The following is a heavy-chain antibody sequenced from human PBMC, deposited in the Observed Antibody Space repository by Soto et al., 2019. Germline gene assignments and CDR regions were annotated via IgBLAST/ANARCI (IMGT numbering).Heavy chain of an antibody. CDR2: ISYDGSNK. CDR3: AKVPWGWLIDY. V-gene: IGHV3-30*18. Sequence: QVQLVESGGGVVQPGRSLRLSCAASGFTFSSYGMHWVRQAPGKGLEWVAVISYDGSNKYYADSVKGRFTISRDNSKNTLYLPMNSLRAEDTAVYYGAKVPWGWLIDYWGQGTLVTVSS. J-gene: IGHJ4*02. CDR1: GFTFSSYG. D-gene: IGHD5-12*01.